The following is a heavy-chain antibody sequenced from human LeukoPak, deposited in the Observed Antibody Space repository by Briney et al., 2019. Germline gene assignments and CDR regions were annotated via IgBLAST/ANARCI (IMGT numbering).Heavy chain of an antibody. Sequence: SETLSLTCTVSAASIRNYYWSWIRQSPGKGLEWIGYIYYSGSTNYNPSLESRGPMSVDTSKNQFSLRLSSVTAADTAIYYCARRYSSSWYVGFFDPWGQGTLVTVSS. CDR2: IYYSGST. V-gene: IGHV4-59*08. D-gene: IGHD6-13*01. J-gene: IGHJ5*02. CDR1: AASIRNYY. CDR3: ARRYSSSWYVGFFDP.